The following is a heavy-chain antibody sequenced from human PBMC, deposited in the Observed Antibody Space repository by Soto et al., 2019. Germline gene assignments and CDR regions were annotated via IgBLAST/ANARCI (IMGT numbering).Heavy chain of an antibody. CDR1: GYTFTGYY. Sequence: GASVKVSCKASGYTFTGYYMHWVRQAPGQGLEWMGWINPNSGGTNYAQKFQGWVTMTRDTSISTAYMELSRLRSDDTAVYYCARDLAAAGTDYYYGMDVRGQGTTVTVSS. CDR3: ARDLAAAGTDYYYGMDV. D-gene: IGHD6-13*01. V-gene: IGHV1-2*04. CDR2: INPNSGGT. J-gene: IGHJ6*02.